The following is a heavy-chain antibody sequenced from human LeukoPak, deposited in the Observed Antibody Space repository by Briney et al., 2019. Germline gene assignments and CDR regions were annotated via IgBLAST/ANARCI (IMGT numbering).Heavy chain of an antibody. D-gene: IGHD6-13*01. CDR1: GGSISSYY. J-gene: IGHJ6*03. V-gene: IGHV4-59*01. CDR3: ARYLRAAAGLYYYYYMDV. CDR2: IYYSGST. Sequence: SETLSLTCTVSGGSISSYYWSWIRQPPGKGLEWIGYIYYSGSTNYNPSLKSRVTISVDTSKNQFSLKLSSVTAADTAVYYCARYLRAAAGLYYYYYMDVWGKGTTVTVSS.